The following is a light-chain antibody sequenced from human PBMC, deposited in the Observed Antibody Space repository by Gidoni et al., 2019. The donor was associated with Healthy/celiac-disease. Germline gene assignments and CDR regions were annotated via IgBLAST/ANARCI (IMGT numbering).Light chain of an antibody. CDR2: EGS. CDR3: CSYAGSSTYV. J-gene: IGLJ1*01. V-gene: IGLV2-23*01. CDR1: SSDVGSYNL. Sequence: CTGTSSDVGSYNLVSWYQQHPGKAPKLMIYEGSTRPSGVPNLFSGSKSGNTASLTIAGLQAEDEADYYCCSYAGSSTYVFGTGTKVTVL.